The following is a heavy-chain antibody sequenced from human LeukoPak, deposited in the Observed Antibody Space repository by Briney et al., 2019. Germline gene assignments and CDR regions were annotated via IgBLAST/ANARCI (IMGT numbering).Heavy chain of an antibody. CDR3: AKVPFSSGYYYLRIPDYYFDY. J-gene: IGHJ4*02. D-gene: IGHD3-22*01. V-gene: IGHV3-23*01. CDR1: GFTFSSYA. CDR2: ISGSGGST. Sequence: PGGSLRLSCAASGFTFSSYAMSWVRQAPGKGLEWVSAISGSGGSTYYADSVKGRFTISRDNSKNTLYLQMNSLRAEDTAVYYCAKVPFSSGYYYLRIPDYYFDYWGQGTLVTVSS.